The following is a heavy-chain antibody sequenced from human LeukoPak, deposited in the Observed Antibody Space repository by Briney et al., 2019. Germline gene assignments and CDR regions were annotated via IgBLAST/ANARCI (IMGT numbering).Heavy chain of an antibody. Sequence: ASVKVSCKASGYIFTNYGITRVRQAPGQGLEWMGWFSTFNGNTNYVQKLQGRVTMTTDTSTSTAYMELRSLRSDDTAMYYCARLDYGVNKFDYWGRGTLVTVSS. V-gene: IGHV1-18*01. CDR1: GYIFTNYG. CDR2: FSTFNGNT. D-gene: IGHD4-17*01. CDR3: ARLDYGVNKFDY. J-gene: IGHJ4*02.